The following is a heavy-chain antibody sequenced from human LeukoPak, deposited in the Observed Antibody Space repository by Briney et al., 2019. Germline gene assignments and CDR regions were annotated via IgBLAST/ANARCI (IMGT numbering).Heavy chain of an antibody. CDR3: ARDSPAVAANFDY. CDR1: GGSFSDYD. V-gene: IGHV4-34*01. D-gene: IGHD6-19*01. J-gene: IGHJ4*02. Sequence: SETLSLTCAVYGGSFSDYDWSWIRQPPGKGLEWIGSIYYSGSTYYNPSLKSRVTMSVDTSKNQFSLKLSSVTAADTAVYYCARDSPAVAANFDYWGQGTLVTVSS. CDR2: IYYSGST.